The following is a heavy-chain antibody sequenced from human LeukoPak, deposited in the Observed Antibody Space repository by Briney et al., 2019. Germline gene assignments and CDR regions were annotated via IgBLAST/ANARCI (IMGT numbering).Heavy chain of an antibody. D-gene: IGHD1-14*01. J-gene: IGHJ4*02. V-gene: IGHV4-59*01. CDR1: GGSISSYY. CDR3: ARAPKPRYYFDY. CDR2: IYYSGST. Sequence: NPSETLPLTCTVSGGSISSYYWSWIRQPPGKGLEWIGYIYYSGSTNYNPSLKSRVTISVDTSKNQFSLKLSSVTAADTAVYYCARAPKPRYYFDYWGQGTLVTVSS.